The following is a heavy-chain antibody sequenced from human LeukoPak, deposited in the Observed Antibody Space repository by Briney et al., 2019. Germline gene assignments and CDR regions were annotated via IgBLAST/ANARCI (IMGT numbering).Heavy chain of an antibody. CDR3: ARQGGSLNYHFNYLDV. CDR2: IDEDGKTI. D-gene: IGHD4-11*01. Sequence: GSLRLSCAASGFTFNSYWMHWVRQAPGKGLVWVSRIDEDGKTIDYADSVKGRFSISRDTSENALYLQMNRLRPEDTATYFCARQGGSLNYHFNYLDVWGRGTTVTVSS. CDR1: GFTFNSYW. V-gene: IGHV3-74*01. J-gene: IGHJ6*03.